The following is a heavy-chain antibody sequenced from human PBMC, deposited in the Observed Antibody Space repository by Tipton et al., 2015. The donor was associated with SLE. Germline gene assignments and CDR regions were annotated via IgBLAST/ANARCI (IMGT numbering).Heavy chain of an antibody. Sequence: SLRLSCEASGFTFSSYVMHWVRQAPGKGLEWVAVIWYDGSKKYCADSVKGRFTISRDNSKNTLYLQMNSLRAEDTAVYYCARGPEWELLGGLDYWGQGTLVTVSS. J-gene: IGHJ4*02. CDR2: IWYDGSKK. CDR1: GFTFSSYV. D-gene: IGHD1-26*01. V-gene: IGHV3-33*08. CDR3: ARGPEWELLGGLDY.